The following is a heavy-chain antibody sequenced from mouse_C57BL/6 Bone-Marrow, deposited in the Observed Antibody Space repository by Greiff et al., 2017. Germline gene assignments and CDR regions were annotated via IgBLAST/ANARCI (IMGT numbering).Heavy chain of an antibody. V-gene: IGHV1-55*01. D-gene: IGHD4-1*01. CDR3: ARSGPLGRSFDY. Sequence: QVQLQQPGAELVKPGASVKMSCKASGYTFTSYWITWVKQRPGQGLEWIGDIYPTSGRTNYNEKFKSKAILTVDTSSNTAYMQLSSRTSEDSAVFDCARSGPLGRSFDYWGQGTTLTVSS. J-gene: IGHJ2*01. CDR2: IYPTSGRT. CDR1: GYTFTSYW.